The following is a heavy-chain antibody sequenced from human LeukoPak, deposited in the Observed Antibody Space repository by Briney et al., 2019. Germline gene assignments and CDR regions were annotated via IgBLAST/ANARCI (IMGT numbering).Heavy chain of an antibody. CDR1: GGSISSYY. V-gene: IGHV4-59*01. CDR3: ARDNWNYGSSMDV. D-gene: IGHD1-7*01. CDR2: IYYSGST. Sequence: SDTLSLTCTVSGGSISSYYWSWIRQPPGKGLEWIGYIYYSGSTNYNPSLKSRVTISVDTSKNQFSLKLSSVTAADTDVYYCARDNWNYGSSMDVWGQGTTVTVSS. J-gene: IGHJ6*02.